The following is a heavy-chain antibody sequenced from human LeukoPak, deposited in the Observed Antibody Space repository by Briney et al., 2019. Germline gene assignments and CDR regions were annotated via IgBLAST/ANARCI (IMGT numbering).Heavy chain of an antibody. Sequence: GGSLRLSFAASGFTFSTYAVSWVRQAPGKGLEWVSSISDSAGSTFYADSVQGRFTISRDNSKNTLYLRMNRLRADDTAVYYCATSTRYGDYVRYWYFDLWGRGTLVTVSS. CDR1: GFTFSTYA. CDR2: ISDSAGST. D-gene: IGHD4-17*01. CDR3: ATSTRYGDYVRYWYFDL. J-gene: IGHJ2*01. V-gene: IGHV3-23*01.